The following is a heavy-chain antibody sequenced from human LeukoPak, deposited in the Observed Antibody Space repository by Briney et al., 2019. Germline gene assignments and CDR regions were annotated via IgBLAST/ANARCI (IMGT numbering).Heavy chain of an antibody. J-gene: IGHJ5*02. CDR2: INPNSGGT. CDR3: ARRAVEMATNWFDP. V-gene: IGHV1-2*02. D-gene: IGHD5-12*01. Sequence: GASVKVSCKASGYTFTGYYMHWVRQAPGQGLEWMGWINPNSGGTNYAQKFQGRVTITRDTSISTAYMELSRLRSDDTAVYYCARRAVEMATNWFDPWGQGTLVTVSS. CDR1: GYTFTGYY.